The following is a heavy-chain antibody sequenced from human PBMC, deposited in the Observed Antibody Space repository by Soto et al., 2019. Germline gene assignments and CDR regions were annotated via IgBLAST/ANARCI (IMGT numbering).Heavy chain of an antibody. CDR2: ISWNSGSI. D-gene: IGHD2-8*01. J-gene: IGHJ4*02. CDR3: AKGSYCTNRICYNE. V-gene: IGHV3-9*01. CDR1: GFTFDDYA. Sequence: GGSLRLSCSASGFTFDDYAMHWVRQAPGKGLEWVSGISWNSGSIGYADSVKGRFTISRDNSKNTLYLQMNSLRAEDTAVYYCAKGSYCTNRICYNEWGQGTLVTV.